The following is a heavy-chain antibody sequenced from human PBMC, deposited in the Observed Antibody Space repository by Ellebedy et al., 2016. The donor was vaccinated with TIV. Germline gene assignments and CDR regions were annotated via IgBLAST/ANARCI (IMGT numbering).Heavy chain of an antibody. J-gene: IGHJ2*01. CDR3: ARGRTANWYFDL. V-gene: IGHV3-7*03. CDR1: GFTFRGSW. Sequence: PGGSLRLSCAASGFTFRGSWMNWVRQAPGKGLEWVATVSQDESEKYVADSVKGRFAISRDNAKNSLYLQMGGLRAEDTGPYYCARGRTANWYFDLWGRGTLVTVSS. CDR2: VSQDESEK. D-gene: IGHD1-1*01.